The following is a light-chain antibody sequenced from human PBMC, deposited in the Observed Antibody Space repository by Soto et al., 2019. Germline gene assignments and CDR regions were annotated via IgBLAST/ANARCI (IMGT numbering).Light chain of an antibody. J-gene: IGLJ3*02. CDR3: SAWDDSLKGVL. Sequence: QTVVTQPPSASGTPGQTVIISCSGSTTNIGKYTVNWYQQVPGTAPKFLIYRTNRRPSGVPERFSGSKSDTSASLAISGLQSEDEADYYCSAWDDSLKGVLFGTGTKLTVL. CDR1: TTNIGKYT. CDR2: RTN. V-gene: IGLV1-44*01.